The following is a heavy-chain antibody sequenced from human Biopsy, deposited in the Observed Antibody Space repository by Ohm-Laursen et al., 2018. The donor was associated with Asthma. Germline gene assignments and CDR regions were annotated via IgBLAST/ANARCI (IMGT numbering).Heavy chain of an antibody. Sequence: LSCAAPGFNFHNYGMNWVRRAPGKGLEWVAQILFDGRKINYPDSVKGRFTISRDNSKNMVYLQMNSLRPEDTAVYYCAKDRVAGRSYYFDYWGQGSLVSVSS. CDR1: GFNFHNYG. V-gene: IGHV3-30*18. J-gene: IGHJ4*02. CDR2: ILFDGRKI. CDR3: AKDRVAGRSYYFDY. D-gene: IGHD6-13*01.